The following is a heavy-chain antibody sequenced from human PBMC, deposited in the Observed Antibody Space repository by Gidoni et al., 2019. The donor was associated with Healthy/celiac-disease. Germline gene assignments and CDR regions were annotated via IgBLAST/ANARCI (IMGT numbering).Heavy chain of an antibody. Sequence: EVQLVESGGGLVQPGRSLRLSCAASGFTFDDYAMHWVRQAPGKGLEWVSGISWNSGSIGYADPVKGRFTISRDNAKNSLYLQMNSLRAEDTALYYCAKGGSGYRSYYFDYWGQGTLVTVSS. CDR1: GFTFDDYA. D-gene: IGHD3-3*01. J-gene: IGHJ4*02. V-gene: IGHV3-9*01. CDR3: AKGGSGYRSYYFDY. CDR2: ISWNSGSI.